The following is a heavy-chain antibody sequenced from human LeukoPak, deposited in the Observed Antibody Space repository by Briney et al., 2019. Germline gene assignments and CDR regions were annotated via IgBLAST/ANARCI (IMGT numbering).Heavy chain of an antibody. V-gene: IGHV1-3*01. D-gene: IGHD2-2*01. CDR2: INAGNGNT. Sequence: ASVKVSCKASGYTFTSYAMNWVRQAPGQRLEWMGWINAGNGNTKYSQKFQGRVTITRDTSASTAYMELGSLRSEDTAVYYCARGGDVVVPAAIRLLFWFDPWGQGTLVTVSS. J-gene: IGHJ5*02. CDR3: ARGGDVVVPAAIRLLFWFDP. CDR1: GYTFTSYA.